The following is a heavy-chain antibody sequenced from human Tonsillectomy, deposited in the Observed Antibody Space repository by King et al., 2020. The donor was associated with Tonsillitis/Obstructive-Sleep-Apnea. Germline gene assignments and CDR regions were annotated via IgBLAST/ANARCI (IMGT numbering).Heavy chain of an antibody. V-gene: IGHV4-39*01. CDR1: GGSISSNYYY. J-gene: IGHJ4*02. CDR3: ARQEYYYDSSGARYYFHY. Sequence: QMQLPESGPGLVKPSETLSLTCTVSGGSISSNYYYWGWIRQPPGKGLEWIGSIYYSGNTYYNPSLKSRVTISVDTSKNQFSLKLTSVTAADTAVYFCARQEYYYDSSGARYYFHYWGQGTLVTVSS. CDR2: IYYSGNT. D-gene: IGHD3-22*01.